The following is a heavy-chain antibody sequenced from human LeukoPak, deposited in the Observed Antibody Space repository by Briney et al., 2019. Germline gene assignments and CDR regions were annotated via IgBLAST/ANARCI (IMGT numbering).Heavy chain of an antibody. J-gene: IGHJ4*02. CDR3: AGGPVLRYFDSRYYFDY. Sequence: SETLSLTCAVYGGSFSGYYWSWIRQPPGKGLEWIGEINHSGSTNYNPSLKSRVTISVDTSKNQFSLKLSSVTAADTAVYYCAGGPVLRYFDSRYYFDYWGQGTLVTVSS. V-gene: IGHV4-34*01. CDR2: INHSGST. CDR1: GGSFSGYY. D-gene: IGHD3-9*01.